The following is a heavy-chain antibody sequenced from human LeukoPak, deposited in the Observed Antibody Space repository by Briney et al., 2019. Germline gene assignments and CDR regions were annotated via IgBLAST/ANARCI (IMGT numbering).Heavy chain of an antibody. D-gene: IGHD6-13*01. CDR3: ASILGSLGSSWFSY. J-gene: IGHJ4*02. CDR1: GYSISSSYY. Sequence: SETLSLTCTVSGYSISSSYYWGWIRQPPGKGLGWIGSIYHSGSTYYNPSLKSRVTISVDTSKNQFSLKLSSVTAADTAVYYCASILGSLGSSWFSYWGQGTLVTVSS. CDR2: IYHSGST. V-gene: IGHV4-38-2*02.